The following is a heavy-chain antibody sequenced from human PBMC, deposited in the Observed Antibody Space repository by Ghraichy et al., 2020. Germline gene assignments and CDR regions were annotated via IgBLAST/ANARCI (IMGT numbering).Heavy chain of an antibody. V-gene: IGHV3-23*01. D-gene: IGHD3-3*01. CDR2: IGGSGGST. CDR3: STENDDFWRGYQKYFDY. Sequence: GSLRLSCAASGFTFSSYAMSWVRQAPGKGLEWVSAIGGSGGSTYYADSVRGRFTISRDNSKNTLYLQMNSLRAEDTSVYYCSTENDDFWRGYQKYFDYSGQGTLVTVSS. CDR1: GFTFSSYA. J-gene: IGHJ4*02.